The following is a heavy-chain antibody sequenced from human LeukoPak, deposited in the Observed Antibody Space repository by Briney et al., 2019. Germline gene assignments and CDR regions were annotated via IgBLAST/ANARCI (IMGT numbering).Heavy chain of an antibody. CDR1: GFTFSSYS. CDR3: ARLGTTYYDFWSGYYTRKTYNWFDP. CDR2: ISSRSSTI. D-gene: IGHD3-3*01. J-gene: IGHJ5*02. Sequence: GGSLRLSCAASGFTFSSYSMNWVRQAPGKGLEWVSYISSRSSTIYYADSVKGRFTISRDNAKNSLYLQMNSLRAEDTAVYYCARLGTTYYDFWSGYYTRKTYNWFDPWGQGTLVTVSS. V-gene: IGHV3-48*01.